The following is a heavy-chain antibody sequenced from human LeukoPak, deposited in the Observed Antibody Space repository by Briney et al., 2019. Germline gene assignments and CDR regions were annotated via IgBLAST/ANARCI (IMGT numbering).Heavy chain of an antibody. CDR1: GLTFSSYV. CDR2: IGGSGGST. V-gene: IGHV3-23*01. J-gene: IGHJ4*02. Sequence: GGSLRLSCAASGLTFSSYVMSWVRQAPGKGLEWVSAIGGSGGSTYYADSVKGRFTISRDNSKNSLYLQMNSLRAEDTALYYCAKDFNGSGRDWGQGTLVTVSS. D-gene: IGHD3-10*01. CDR3: AKDFNGSGRD.